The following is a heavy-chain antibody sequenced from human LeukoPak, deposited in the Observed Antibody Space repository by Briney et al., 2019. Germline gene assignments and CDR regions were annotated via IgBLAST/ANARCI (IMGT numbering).Heavy chain of an antibody. CDR2: ISAYNGNT. J-gene: IGHJ4*02. V-gene: IGHV1-18*01. D-gene: IGHD1/OR15-1a*01. CDR1: GYTFTTSG. Sequence: ASVKVSCKASGYTFTTSGISWVRQAPGQGLEWMGWISAYNGNTNYSQKLQGRVTMTTDTSTSTAYMELRSLRSDDTAVYYCARENIYYFDSWGQGTLVTVSS. CDR3: ARENIYYFDS.